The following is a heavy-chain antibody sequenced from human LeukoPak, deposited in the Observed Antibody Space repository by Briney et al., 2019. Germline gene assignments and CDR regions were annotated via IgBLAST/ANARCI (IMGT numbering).Heavy chain of an antibody. V-gene: IGHV4-59*01. CDR2: IYNSGST. J-gene: IGHJ4*02. CDR3: ARSRLWFDY. CDR1: GASISSYY. Sequence: SETLSLTCAVSGASISSYYWTWIRQPPGKGLEWIGYIYNSGSTNYNPSLKSRVTISVDTSKNQISLKLSSVTAADTAVYYCARSRLWFDYWGQGTLLTVSS. D-gene: IGHD2-21*01.